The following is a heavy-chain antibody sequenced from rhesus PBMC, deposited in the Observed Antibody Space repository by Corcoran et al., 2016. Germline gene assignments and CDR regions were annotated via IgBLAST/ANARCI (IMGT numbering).Heavy chain of an antibody. Sequence: QVQLQESGPGLVKPSETLSLTGTSPGGSFSSSGWGGIRRPPGRGLEWIGGINGNSGSTKYNPSLKSRVTISKDASKNQFSLKLTSVTAADTAFYYCARYLRGTSYFDYWGQGVLVTVSS. J-gene: IGHJ4*01. CDR3: ARYLRGTSYFDY. CDR1: GGSFSSSG. V-gene: IGHV4-80*01. CDR2: INGNSGST. D-gene: IGHD1-44*01.